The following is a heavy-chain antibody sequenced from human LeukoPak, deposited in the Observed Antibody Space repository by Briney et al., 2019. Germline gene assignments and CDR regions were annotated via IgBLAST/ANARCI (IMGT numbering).Heavy chain of an antibody. CDR1: GFTFSDYY. V-gene: IGHV3-11*04. CDR2: ISSSGSTI. D-gene: IGHD3-10*01. CDR3: ARDWQVGSFAFDI. J-gene: IGHJ3*02. Sequence: PGGSLRLSCAASGFTFSDYYMSWIRQAPGKGLEWVSYISSSGSTIYYADSVKGRFTISRDNAKNTLYLQMNSLRAKDTAVYYCARDWQVGSFAFDIWGQGTMVTVSS.